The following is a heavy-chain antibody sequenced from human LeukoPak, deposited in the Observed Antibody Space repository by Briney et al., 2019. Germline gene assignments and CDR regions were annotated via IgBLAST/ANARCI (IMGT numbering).Heavy chain of an antibody. J-gene: IGHJ4*02. V-gene: IGHV4-61*02. CDR2: IYTSGST. CDR1: GGSISSGSYY. CDR3: ARADGSGSYYSFDY. D-gene: IGHD3-10*01. Sequence: PSQTLSLTCTVSGGSISSGSYYWSWIRQPAGKGLEWIGRIYTSGSTNYNPSLKSRVTISVDTSKNQFSLKLSSVTAADTAVYYCARADGSGSYYSFDYWGQGTLVTVSS.